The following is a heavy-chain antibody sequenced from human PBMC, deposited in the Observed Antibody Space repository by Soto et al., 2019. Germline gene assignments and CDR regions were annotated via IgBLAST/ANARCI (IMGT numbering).Heavy chain of an antibody. CDR2: ISSSSSYI. J-gene: IGHJ5*02. V-gene: IGHV3-21*01. D-gene: IGHD3-16*01. CDR3: ARDLFFGENGTPLS. Sequence: GGSLRLSCAASGFTFSSYSMNWVRQAPGKGLEWVSSISSSSSYIYYADSVKGRFTISRDNAKNSLYLQMNSLRAEDTAVYYCARDLFFGENGTPLSWGQGTLVTVSS. CDR1: GFTFSSYS.